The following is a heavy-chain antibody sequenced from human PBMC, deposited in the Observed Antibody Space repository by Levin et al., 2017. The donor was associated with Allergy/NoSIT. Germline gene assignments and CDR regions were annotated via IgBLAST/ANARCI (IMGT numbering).Heavy chain of an antibody. CDR1: GFTFSSYS. CDR3: ARIWGRGPFDY. J-gene: IGHJ4*02. V-gene: IGHV3-48*04. Sequence: GGSLRLSCAASGFTFSSYSMNWVRQAPGKGLEWVSYISSSSSTIYYADSVKGRFTISRDNAKNSLYLQMNSLRAEDTAVYYCARIWGRGPFDYWGQGTLVTVSS. D-gene: IGHD7-27*01. CDR2: ISSSSSTI.